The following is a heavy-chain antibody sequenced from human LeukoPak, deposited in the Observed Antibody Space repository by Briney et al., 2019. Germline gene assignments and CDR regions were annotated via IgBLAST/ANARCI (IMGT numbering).Heavy chain of an antibody. CDR1: GFTFSSYS. D-gene: IGHD3-9*01. CDR2: ISSSSSYI. V-gene: IGHV3-21*01. CDR3: ARDSAPYYDILTGYYLPFDY. J-gene: IGHJ4*02. Sequence: GGSLRLSCAASGFTFSSYSMNWVRQAPGKGLKWVSSISSSSSYIYYADSVKGRFTISRDNAKNSLYLQMNSLRAEDTAVYYCARDSAPYYDILTGYYLPFDYWGQGTLVTVSS.